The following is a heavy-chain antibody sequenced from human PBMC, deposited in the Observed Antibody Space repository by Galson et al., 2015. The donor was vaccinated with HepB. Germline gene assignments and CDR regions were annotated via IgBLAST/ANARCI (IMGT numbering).Heavy chain of an antibody. J-gene: IGHJ4*02. Sequence: SVKVSCKASGGTFSSYAISWVRQAPGQGLEWMGGIIPIFGTANYAQKFQGRVTITADESTSTAYMELSSLRSEDTAVYYCARDRGLRISRTGRYYFDYWGQGTLVTVSS. CDR1: GGTFSSYA. CDR2: IIPIFGTA. CDR3: ARDRGLRISRTGRYYFDY. V-gene: IGHV1-69*13. D-gene: IGHD3/OR15-3a*01.